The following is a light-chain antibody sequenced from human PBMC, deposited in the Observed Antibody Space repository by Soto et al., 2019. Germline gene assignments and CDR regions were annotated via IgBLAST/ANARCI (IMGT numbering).Light chain of an antibody. CDR3: SSYAGLVV. CDR2: EVS. CDR1: SSDVGGYNY. J-gene: IGLJ2*01. V-gene: IGLV2-8*01. Sequence: QSALTQPPSASGSPGQSVTISCTGTSSDVGGYNYVSWYQQHPGKAPKLMIYEVSKRPSGVPDRFSGSKSGNTASLTVSGLQAEDEADYYCSSYAGLVVFGGGTKLTVL.